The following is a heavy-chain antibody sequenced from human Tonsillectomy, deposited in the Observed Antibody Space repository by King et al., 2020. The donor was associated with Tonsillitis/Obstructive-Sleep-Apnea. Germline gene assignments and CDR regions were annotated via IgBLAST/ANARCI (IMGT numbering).Heavy chain of an antibody. CDR2: IYPGDSDT. Sequence: VQLVEYGAEVKKPGESLKISCTGSGYSFTTYWIGWVRQMPGKGLEWMGIIYPGDSDTRYSPSFQGHVTISADKSISTAYLQWSSLKPSDTAIYYCARHGGSGNNCFDPWGQGTLVTVSS. CDR3: ARHGGSGNNCFDP. D-gene: IGHD3-10*01. J-gene: IGHJ5*02. V-gene: IGHV5-51*01. CDR1: GYSFTTYW.